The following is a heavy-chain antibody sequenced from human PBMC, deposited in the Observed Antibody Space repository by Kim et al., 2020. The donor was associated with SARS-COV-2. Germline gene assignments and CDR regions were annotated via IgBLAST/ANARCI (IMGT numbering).Heavy chain of an antibody. CDR3: ARGYSTRHYYYYGMDV. Sequence: SETLSLTCTVSGGSISSYYWSWIRQPPGKGLEWIGYIYYSGSTNYNPSLKSRVTISVDTSKNQFSLKLSSVTAADTAVYYCARGYSTRHYYYYGMDVWGQGTTVTVSS. D-gene: IGHD2-2*01. CDR1: GGSISSYY. CDR2: IYYSGST. V-gene: IGHV4-59*01. J-gene: IGHJ6*02.